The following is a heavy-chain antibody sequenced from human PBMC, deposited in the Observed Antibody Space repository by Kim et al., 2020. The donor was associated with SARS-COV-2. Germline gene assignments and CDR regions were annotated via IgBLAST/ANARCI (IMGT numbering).Heavy chain of an antibody. Sequence: GIAKFFVDAVKCKFTHSRDNAKNSLYLQMNSLRAEDPAVYYCVREAWSFDYWGQGTLVTVSS. V-gene: IGHV3-7*01. CDR3: VREAWSFDY. J-gene: IGHJ4*02. D-gene: IGHD1-1*01. CDR2: GIAK.